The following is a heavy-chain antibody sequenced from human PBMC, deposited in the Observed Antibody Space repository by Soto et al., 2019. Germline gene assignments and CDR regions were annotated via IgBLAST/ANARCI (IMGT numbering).Heavy chain of an antibody. V-gene: IGHV4-59*08. CDR2: IYYSGNT. D-gene: IGHD3-9*01. CDR3: ARQGYDILTGYYNPHYYYGMDV. J-gene: IGHJ6*02. CDR1: GGSFSDTY. Sequence: SETLSLTCAVYGGSFSDTYWNWFRQPPGKGLEWIGSIYYSGNTNYSPSLKSRVTISVDTSKKQFSLKLTPVTAADTAVYYCARQGYDILTGYYNPHYYYGMDVWGQGTTVTVSS.